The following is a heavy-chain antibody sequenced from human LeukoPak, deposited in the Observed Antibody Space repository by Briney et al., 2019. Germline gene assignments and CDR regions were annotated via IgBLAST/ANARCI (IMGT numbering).Heavy chain of an antibody. J-gene: IGHJ6*03. D-gene: IGHD1-26*01. CDR1: GYTFTSYD. Sequence: ASVKVSCKASGYTFTSYDINWVRQATGQGLEWMGWMNPNSGNTGYAQKFQGRVTITGNTSISTAYMELSSLRSEDTAVYYCARGLGGATSYYYMDVWGKGTTVTVSS. CDR3: ARGLGGATSYYYMDV. CDR2: MNPNSGNT. V-gene: IGHV1-8*03.